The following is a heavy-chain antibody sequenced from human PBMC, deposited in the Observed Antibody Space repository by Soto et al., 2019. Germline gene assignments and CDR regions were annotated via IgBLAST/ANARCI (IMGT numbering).Heavy chain of an antibody. V-gene: IGHV1-24*01. D-gene: IGHD3-16*02. CDR3: ATANPRLHLGELSTAFDY. CDR2: FDPEDGET. J-gene: IGHJ4*02. Sequence: AAVKVSCKVSGYTLTELSMHWVRQAPGKGLEWMGGFDPEDGETIYAQKFQGRVTMTEDTSTDTAYMELSSLRSEDTAVYYCATANPRLHLGELSTAFDYWGQGTLVTVSS. CDR1: GYTLTELS.